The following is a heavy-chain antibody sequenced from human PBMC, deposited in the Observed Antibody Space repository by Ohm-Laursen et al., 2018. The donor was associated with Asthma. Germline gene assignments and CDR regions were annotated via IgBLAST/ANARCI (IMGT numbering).Heavy chain of an antibody. V-gene: IGHV4-39*07. CDR1: GGSISSGSYY. D-gene: IGHD5-24*01. J-gene: IGHJ6*02. CDR3: ARDKRWGNYYYYGMDV. Sequence: SQTLSLTCIVSGGSISSGSYYRSWIRQPPGKGLEWIGEINHSGSTNYNPSLKSRVTISVDTSKNQFSLKLSSVTAADTAVYYCARDKRWGNYYYYGMDVWGQGTTVTVSS. CDR2: INHSGST.